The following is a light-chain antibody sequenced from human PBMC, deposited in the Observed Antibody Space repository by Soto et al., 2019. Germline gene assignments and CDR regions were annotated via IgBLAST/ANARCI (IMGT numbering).Light chain of an antibody. CDR1: QSLLHSTGYNY. CDR2: LGS. V-gene: IGKV2-28*01. J-gene: IGKJ3*01. Sequence: DTVMTQSPLSLPVTPGEPASISCRSSQSLLHSTGYNYLDWYLQKPGQSPQLLTYLGSNRASGVPERFSGSGSGPDSTLQISRVEAEDVGVYYCMQALQGALCDFGPG. CDR3: MQALQGALCD.